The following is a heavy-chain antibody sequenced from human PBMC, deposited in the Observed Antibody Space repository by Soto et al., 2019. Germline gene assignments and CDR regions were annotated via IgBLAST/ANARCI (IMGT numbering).Heavy chain of an antibody. J-gene: IGHJ3*02. D-gene: IGHD5-12*01. CDR2: ISGSGVST. CDR1: GLTFSSYA. V-gene: IGHV3-23*01. CDR3: ARRRGPLLKDAFDI. Sequence: PGGSLRLSCAASGLTFSSYAMSWVRQAPGKGLEGVSAISGSGVSTYYADSVKGRFTISRDNSKNLMYLQMNSLRADDTAVYFCARRRGPLLKDAFDIWGKGTIVTVS.